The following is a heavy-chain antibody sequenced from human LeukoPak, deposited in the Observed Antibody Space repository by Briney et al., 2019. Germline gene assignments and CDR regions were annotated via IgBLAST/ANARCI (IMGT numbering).Heavy chain of an antibody. CDR1: GFTFSSYS. J-gene: IGHJ4*02. Sequence: GGSLRLSCAASGFTFSSYSMNWVRQAPGKGLEWVSSISSSSSYIYYADSVKGRFTISRDNAKNSLYLQMNSLRAEDTAVYYCAREEDYGDFFDYWGQGTLVTVSS. CDR2: ISSSSSYI. D-gene: IGHD4-17*01. CDR3: AREEDYGDFFDY. V-gene: IGHV3-21*01.